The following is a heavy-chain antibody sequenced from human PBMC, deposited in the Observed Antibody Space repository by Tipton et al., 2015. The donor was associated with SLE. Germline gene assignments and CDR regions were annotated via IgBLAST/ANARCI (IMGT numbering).Heavy chain of an antibody. CDR1: GYTFTGYY. J-gene: IGHJ4*02. V-gene: IGHV1-8*02. CDR2: MNPNSGNT. D-gene: IGHD3-3*01. Sequence: QVQLVQSGAEVKKPGAPVKVSCKASGYTFTGYYMHWVRQAPGQGLEWMGWMNPNSGNTGYAQKFQGRVTMTRNTSISTAYMELSSLRSEDTAVYYCARGLIYDFWRGGDYWGQGTLVTVSS. CDR3: ARGLIYDFWRGGDY.